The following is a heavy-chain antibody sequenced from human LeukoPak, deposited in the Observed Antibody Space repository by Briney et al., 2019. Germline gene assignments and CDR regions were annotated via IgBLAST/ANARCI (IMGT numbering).Heavy chain of an antibody. Sequence: ASVKVSCKASGGTFSSYAISWVRQAPGQGLEWMGGIIPIFGTANYAQKFQGRVTITADKSTSTAYMELSSLRSEDTAVYYCATSGRITMVRGAYYMDVWGKGTTVTVSS. CDR1: GGTFSSYA. J-gene: IGHJ6*03. V-gene: IGHV1-69*06. CDR3: ATSGRITMVRGAYYMDV. D-gene: IGHD3-10*01. CDR2: IIPIFGTA.